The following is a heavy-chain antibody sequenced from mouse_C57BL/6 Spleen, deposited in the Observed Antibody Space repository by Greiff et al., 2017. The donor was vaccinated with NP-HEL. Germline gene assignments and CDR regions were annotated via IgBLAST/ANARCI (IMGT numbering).Heavy chain of an antibody. V-gene: IGHV1-54*01. D-gene: IGHD2-2*01. CDR1: GYAFTNYL. CDR2: INPGSGGT. J-gene: IGHJ1*03. Sequence: QVQLQQSGAELVRPGTSVKVSCKASGYAFTNYLIEWVKQRPGQGLEWIGVINPGSGGTNYNENFKGKATLTADKSSSTAYMQLSSLTSEDSAVYFCARGGNDGYFDVWGTGTTVTVSS. CDR3: ARGGNDGYFDV.